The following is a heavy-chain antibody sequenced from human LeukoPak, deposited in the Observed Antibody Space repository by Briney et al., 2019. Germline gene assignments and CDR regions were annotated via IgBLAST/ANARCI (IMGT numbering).Heavy chain of an antibody. CDR1: GFTFSSYA. Sequence: GESLRLSCSASGFTFSSYAMHWVRQAPGKGLEYVSAISSNGGSTYYADSVKGRFTISRDNSKNTLYLQMSSLRAEDTAVYYCVKGYCSSTSCSYYYYYGMDVWGKGTTVTVSS. CDR2: ISSNGGST. J-gene: IGHJ6*04. D-gene: IGHD2-2*01. CDR3: VKGYCSSTSCSYYYYYGMDV. V-gene: IGHV3-64D*06.